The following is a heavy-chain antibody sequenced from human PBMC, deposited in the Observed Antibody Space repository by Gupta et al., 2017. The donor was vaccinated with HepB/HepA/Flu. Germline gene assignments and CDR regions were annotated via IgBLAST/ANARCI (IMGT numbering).Heavy chain of an antibody. CDR3: VRDGRYFDL. Sequence: EVKLVESGGGLVQPGGSLRLSCLVSGFHFTNSWMTWVRQAPGKGMKWVGNINQGGSDKYYAESVKGRFTISRDNAKNSVYLQMNSLRDEDMGVYDCVRDGRYFDLWGRGTLVTVSS. CDR1: GFHFTNSW. J-gene: IGHJ2*01. CDR2: INQGGSDK. D-gene: IGHD1-26*01. V-gene: IGHV3-7*01.